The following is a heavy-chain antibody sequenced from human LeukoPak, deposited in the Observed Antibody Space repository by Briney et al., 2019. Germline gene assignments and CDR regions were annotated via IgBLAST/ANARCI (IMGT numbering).Heavy chain of an antibody. J-gene: IGHJ4*02. V-gene: IGHV3-66*01. Sequence: PGGSLRLSCAASGITVSSNYMSWVRQAPGKGLEWVSIIYSGGSTYYTDSVKGRFTISRDYSKNTLYLQMNSLRAEDTAVYYCARDRYGDYVADYWGQGTLVTVSS. CDR1: GITVSSNY. D-gene: IGHD4-17*01. CDR2: IYSGGST. CDR3: ARDRYGDYVADY.